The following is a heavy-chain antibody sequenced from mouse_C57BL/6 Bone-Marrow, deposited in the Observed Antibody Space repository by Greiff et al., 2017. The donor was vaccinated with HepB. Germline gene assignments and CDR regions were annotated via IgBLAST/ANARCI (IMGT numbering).Heavy chain of an antibody. V-gene: IGHV1-15*01. D-gene: IGHD2-5*01. J-gene: IGHJ3*01. Sequence: VQLQQSGAELVRPGASVTLSCKASGYTFTDYEMHWVKQTPVHGLEWIGAIDPETGGTAYNQKFKGKAILTADKSSSTAYMELRSLTSEDSAVYYCTRGDSNCPFAYWGQGTLVTVSA. CDR1: GYTFTDYE. CDR3: TRGDSNCPFAY. CDR2: IDPETGGT.